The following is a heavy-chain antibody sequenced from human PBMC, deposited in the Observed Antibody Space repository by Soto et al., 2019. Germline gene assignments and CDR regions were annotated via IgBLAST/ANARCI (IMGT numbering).Heavy chain of an antibody. CDR3: AKGPPLVATMLVPRYFDY. Sequence: GGSLRLSCAASGFTFSSYAMSWVRQAPGKGLEWVSAISGSGGSTYYADSVKGRFTISRDNSKNTLYLQMNSLRAEDTAVYYCAKGPPLVATMLVPRYFDYWGQGTLVTVSS. J-gene: IGHJ4*02. CDR1: GFTFSSYA. CDR2: ISGSGGST. V-gene: IGHV3-23*01. D-gene: IGHD5-12*01.